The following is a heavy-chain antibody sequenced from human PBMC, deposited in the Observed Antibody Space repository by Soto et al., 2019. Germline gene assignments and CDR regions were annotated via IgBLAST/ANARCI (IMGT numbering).Heavy chain of an antibody. CDR2: IGTAATPT. V-gene: IGHV3-23*01. D-gene: IGHD1-1*01. CDR1: GFTFSTYA. J-gene: IGHJ3*02. Sequence: GGSLRLSCVASGFTFSTYAMNWVRQAPGKGLEWVSVIGTAATPTSYADSVKGRFTISRDNSKNTLYLQMNSLRADDTAVYYCATSKGHNLDAFDIWDQGTMVTVSS. CDR3: ATSKGHNLDAFDI.